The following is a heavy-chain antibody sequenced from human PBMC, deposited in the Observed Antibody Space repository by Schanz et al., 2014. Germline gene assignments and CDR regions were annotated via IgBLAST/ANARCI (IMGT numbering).Heavy chain of an antibody. Sequence: QVQAEQSGPEAKKPGASVTVSCQASGYTFSFTSYNVHWVRQAPGQGLEWMGIINPSGGGTSYALRFQDRVTVTRDTSRSTVYMELSSLRSEDTAVYYCARAPSAYCSDTSCLGTPFDYWGQGALVTVSS. CDR1: GYTFSFTSYN. V-gene: IGHV1-46*03. CDR2: INPSGGGT. J-gene: IGHJ4*02. CDR3: ARAPSAYCSDTSCLGTPFDY. D-gene: IGHD2-2*01.